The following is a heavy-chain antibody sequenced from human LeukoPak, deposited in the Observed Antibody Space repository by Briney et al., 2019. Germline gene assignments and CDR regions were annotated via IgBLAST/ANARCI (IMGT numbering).Heavy chain of an antibody. V-gene: IGHV4-38-2*02. Sequence: SETLSLICTVSAYSISSGYYWGWIRQPPGKGLEWIGSIYYSGSTYYNPSLKSRVTISVDTSKNQFSLKLSSVTAADTAVYYCARGHYTSSWFLFDYWGQGTLVTVSS. CDR3: ARGHYTSSWFLFDY. J-gene: IGHJ4*02. CDR2: IYYSGST. CDR1: AYSISSGYY. D-gene: IGHD6-13*01.